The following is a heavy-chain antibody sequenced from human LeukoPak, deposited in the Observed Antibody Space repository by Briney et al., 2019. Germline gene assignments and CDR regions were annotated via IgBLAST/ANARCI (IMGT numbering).Heavy chain of an antibody. D-gene: IGHD1-20*01. CDR1: GGSISSSSYY. J-gene: IGHJ5*02. V-gene: IGHV4-39*01. CDR3: ARAGVTRTIDP. CDR2: IYYSGST. Sequence: PSETLSLTCTVSGGSISSSSYYWGWIRQPPGKGLEWIGSIYYSGSTYYNPSLKSRVTISVDTSKNQFSLKLSSVTAADTAVYSCARAGVTRTIDPWGQGTLVTVSS.